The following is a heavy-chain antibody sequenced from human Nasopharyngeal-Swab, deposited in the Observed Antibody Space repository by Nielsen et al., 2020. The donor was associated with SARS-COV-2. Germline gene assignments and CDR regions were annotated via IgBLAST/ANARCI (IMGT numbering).Heavy chain of an antibody. CDR1: GFTFSSYS. CDR3: AKEGSGWYLDY. CDR2: ISSSSSYI. D-gene: IGHD6-19*01. J-gene: IGHJ4*02. V-gene: IGHV3-21*04. Sequence: GGSLRLSCAASGFTFSSYSMNWVRQAPGKGLEWVSSISSSSSYIYYADSVKGRFTISRDNAKNSLYLQMNSLRAEDTALYYCAKEGSGWYLDYWGQGTLVTVSS.